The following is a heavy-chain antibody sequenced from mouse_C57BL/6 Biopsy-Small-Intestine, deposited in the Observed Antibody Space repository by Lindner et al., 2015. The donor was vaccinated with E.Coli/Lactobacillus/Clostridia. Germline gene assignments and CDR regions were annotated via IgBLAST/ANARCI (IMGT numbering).Heavy chain of an antibody. CDR1: GYTFTSYG. Sequence: SVKVSCKASGYTFTSYGISWVRQAPGQGLEWMGWISAYNGNTNYAQKLQGRVTMTTDTSTSTAYMELRSLRSDDTAVYYCARVGYCSSTSCLYYYYYGMDVWGQGTTVTVSS. CDR2: ISAYNGNT. J-gene: IGHJ1*01. CDR3: ARVGYCSSTSCLYYYYYGMDV. V-gene: IGHV1-81*01. D-gene: IGHD1-1*01.